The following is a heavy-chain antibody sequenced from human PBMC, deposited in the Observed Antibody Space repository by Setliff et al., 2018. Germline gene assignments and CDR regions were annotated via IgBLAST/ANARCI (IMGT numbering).Heavy chain of an antibody. Sequence: PSETLSLTCAVSGFSISSGYYWGWIRQPPGKGLERIVNIHHRGKAYYNPSLKSRVTMSVDTSKNHVSLKLSSVTAADTAVYYCARAHTWSLPNDNSGYPGWFDPWGQGTLVTVSS. CDR3: ARAHTWSLPNDNSGYPGWFDP. V-gene: IGHV4-38-2*01. D-gene: IGHD3-22*01. J-gene: IGHJ5*02. CDR1: GFSISSGYY. CDR2: IHHRGKA.